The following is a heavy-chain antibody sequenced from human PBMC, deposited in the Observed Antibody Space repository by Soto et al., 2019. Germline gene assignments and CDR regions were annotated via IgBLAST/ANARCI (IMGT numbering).Heavy chain of an antibody. CDR3: AHKGGGDRILDY. V-gene: IGHV2-5*02. Sequence: QITLKESGPTLVKPTQTLTLTCNFSGFSLSTRGVGVGWIRQPPGKALEWLTLIYWDDAKEYSPSLRSRITIPKDTSKNPLVLTMTDMAPVDTATYYGAHKGGGDRILDYWGQGTLVTVSS. CDR2: IYWDDAK. CDR1: GFSLSTRGVG. D-gene: IGHD3-16*01. J-gene: IGHJ4*02.